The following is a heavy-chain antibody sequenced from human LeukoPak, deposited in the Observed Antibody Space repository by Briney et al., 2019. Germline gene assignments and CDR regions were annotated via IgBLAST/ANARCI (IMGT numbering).Heavy chain of an antibody. J-gene: IGHJ4*02. CDR1: GGSLSSSSYY. D-gene: IGHD1-26*01. CDR2: MYYGGST. CDR3: AGLHSYYATYYFDY. Sequence: PSETLSLTCTVSGGSLSSSSYYWGWIRQPPGKGLEWIGSMYYGGSTNYNPSLKSRVTISLDTSKNQLSLKLRSVTAADTSIYFCAGLHSYYATYYFDYWGQGTLVTVSS. V-gene: IGHV4-39*01.